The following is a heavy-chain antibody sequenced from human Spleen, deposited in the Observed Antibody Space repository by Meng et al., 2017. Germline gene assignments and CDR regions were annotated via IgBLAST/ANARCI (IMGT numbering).Heavy chain of an antibody. D-gene: IGHD3-10*01. CDR1: GYTFFSYG. CDR3: AREEELGYNGMDV. Sequence: ASVKVSCKASGYTFFSYGISWVRQAPGQGLEWMGWISGYNGKTNYAQKIQDRVTMTTDTSTSTVYMELRRLSSDDTAVYYGAREEELGYNGMDVWGQGTTVTVSS. CDR2: ISGYNGKT. J-gene: IGHJ6*02. V-gene: IGHV1-18*01.